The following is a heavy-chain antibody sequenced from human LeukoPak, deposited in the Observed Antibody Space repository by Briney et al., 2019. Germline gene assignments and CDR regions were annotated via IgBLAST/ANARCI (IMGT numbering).Heavy chain of an antibody. CDR3: AKDFNQLPPY. CDR2: ISYDGGNK. CDR1: GFTFSSYG. J-gene: IGHJ4*02. V-gene: IGHV3-30*18. D-gene: IGHD2-2*01. Sequence: GRSLRLSCAASGFTFSSYGMHWVRQAPGKGLEWVAVISYDGGNKYYADSAKGRFTISRDNSKNTLYLQMNSLRAEDTAVYYCAKDFNQLPPYWGQGTLVTVSS.